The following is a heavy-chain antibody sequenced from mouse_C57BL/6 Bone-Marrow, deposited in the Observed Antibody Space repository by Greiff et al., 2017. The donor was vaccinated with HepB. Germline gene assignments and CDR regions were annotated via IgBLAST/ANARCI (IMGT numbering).Heavy chain of an antibody. CDR2: IDPSDSYT. CDR3: ARSGTTVPLFAY. D-gene: IGHD1-1*01. Sequence: QVQLQQPGAELVKPGASVKLSCKASGYTFTSYWMQWVKQRPGQGLEWIGEIDPSDSYTNYNQKFKGKATLTVDTSSSTAYMQLSSLTSEDSAVYYCARSGTTVPLFAYWGQGTLVTVSA. V-gene: IGHV1-50*01. J-gene: IGHJ3*01. CDR1: GYTFTSYW.